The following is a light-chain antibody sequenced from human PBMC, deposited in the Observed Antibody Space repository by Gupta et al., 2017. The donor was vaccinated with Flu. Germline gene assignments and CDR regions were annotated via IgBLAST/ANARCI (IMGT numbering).Light chain of an antibody. CDR3: QLYGSSPAYT. CDR2: GAS. Sequence: SLSLSPGEGATLSCRASQTVAGSFLAWYQQQPGQAPRLLIYGASTRDPGIPDRFSGSGSGTDFTLTITRLEPEDFAVYYCQLYGSSPAYTFGQGTKLEI. J-gene: IGKJ2*01. V-gene: IGKV3-20*01. CDR1: QTVAGSF.